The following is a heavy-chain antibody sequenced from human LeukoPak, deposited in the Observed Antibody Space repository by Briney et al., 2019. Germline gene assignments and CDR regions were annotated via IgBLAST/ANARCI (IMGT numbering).Heavy chain of an antibody. CDR2: IWYDGTYK. J-gene: IGHJ1*01. CDR3: VRDPIGAADTEYSQH. D-gene: IGHD6-13*01. CDR1: GFTLTSFG. V-gene: IGHV3-33*01. Sequence: PGGSLRLSCAASGFTLTSFGMHWVRQAPGKGLEWVAVIWYDGTYKRYADSVRGRFTISRDNSKNTLYLQMNSLRAEDTAVYYCVRDPIGAADTEYSQHWGQGTLVIVSS.